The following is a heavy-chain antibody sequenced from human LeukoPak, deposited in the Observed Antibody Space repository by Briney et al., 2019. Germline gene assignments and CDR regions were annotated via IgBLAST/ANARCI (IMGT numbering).Heavy chain of an antibody. Sequence: SETLSLTCTVSGGSLSSSPYYWGWIRQPPGKGLEWIGTIYYSGSTYYNPSLKSRVTISVDTSKNQFSLKLSSVTAADTAVYYCARESFHYYGSGSDYWGQGTPVTVSS. J-gene: IGHJ4*02. CDR1: GGSLSSSPYY. CDR2: IYYSGST. CDR3: ARESFHYYGSGSDY. D-gene: IGHD3-10*01. V-gene: IGHV4-39*07.